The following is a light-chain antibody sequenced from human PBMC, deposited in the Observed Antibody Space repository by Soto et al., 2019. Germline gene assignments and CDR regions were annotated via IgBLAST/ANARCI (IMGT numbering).Light chain of an antibody. CDR2: GAS. CDR1: QSVSSN. Sequence: EIVMMQSPATLSVSPGERATLSCRASQSVSSNLAWYQQKPGQAPRLLIYGASTRATGIPARFSGSGSGTEFTLTISSLQSEDFAVYYCQHYNNWPRWTFGQGTKVDIK. V-gene: IGKV3-15*01. CDR3: QHYNNWPRWT. J-gene: IGKJ1*01.